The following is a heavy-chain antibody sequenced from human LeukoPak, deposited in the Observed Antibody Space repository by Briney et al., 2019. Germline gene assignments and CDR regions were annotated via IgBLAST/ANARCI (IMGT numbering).Heavy chain of an antibody. CDR1: GYTFSSYY. CDR2: INPSGGST. Sequence: GASVKVSCKASGYTFSSYYMHWVRQAPGQGLEWLGIINPSGGSTGYAQKFRGRVTMTRDMSTSTVYMELSSLRSEDTAVYYCARGRAIAAPGTGYYYYYYMDVWGKGTTVTVSS. V-gene: IGHV1-46*01. CDR3: ARGRAIAAPGTGYYYYYYMDV. J-gene: IGHJ6*03. D-gene: IGHD6-13*01.